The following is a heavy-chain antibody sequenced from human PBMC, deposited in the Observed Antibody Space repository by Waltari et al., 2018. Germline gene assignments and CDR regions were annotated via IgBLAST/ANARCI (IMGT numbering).Heavy chain of an antibody. V-gene: IGHV4-38-2*01. Sequence: QVQLQESGPGLVKPSETLSLTCAVSGYSISSGYYWGWIRQPPGKGLEWIGSIYHSGSTYYNPSLKSRVTISVDTSKNQFSLKLSSVTAADTAVYYCACLIVGATTTDWDYWGQGTLVTVSS. CDR2: IYHSGST. J-gene: IGHJ4*02. D-gene: IGHD1-26*01. CDR1: GYSISSGYY. CDR3: ACLIVGATTTDWDY.